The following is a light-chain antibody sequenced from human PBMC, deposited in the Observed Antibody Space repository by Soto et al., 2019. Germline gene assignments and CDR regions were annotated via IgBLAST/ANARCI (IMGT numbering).Light chain of an antibody. V-gene: IGLV2-11*01. Sequence: QCALTQPRSVSGSPGQSVTISCTGTSSDVGGYNYVSWYQQHPGKAPKLMIYDVSKRPSGVPDRFSGSKSGNTASLTISGLQAEDEADYYCYSYAGSYAFGWVFGGGTKLTVL. CDR3: YSYAGSYAFGWV. CDR2: DVS. J-gene: IGLJ3*02. CDR1: SSDVGGYNY.